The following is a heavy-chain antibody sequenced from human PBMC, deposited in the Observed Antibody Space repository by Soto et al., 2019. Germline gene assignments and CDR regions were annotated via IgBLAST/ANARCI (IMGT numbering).Heavy chain of an antibody. D-gene: IGHD4-17*01. CDR1: IFSISSYY. Sequence: SETLSLTCTFSIFSISSYYWSWIRQPPGKGLEWIGYIYYSGSTNYNPSLKSRVTISVDTSKNQFSLKLSSVSAADTAVYYCARQYGDYVRGAFDIWGQGTMVTVSS. CDR3: ARQYGDYVRGAFDI. J-gene: IGHJ3*02. V-gene: IGHV4-59*01. CDR2: IYYSGST.